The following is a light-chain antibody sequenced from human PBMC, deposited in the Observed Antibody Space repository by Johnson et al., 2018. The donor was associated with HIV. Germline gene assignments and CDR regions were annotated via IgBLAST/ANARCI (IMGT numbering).Light chain of an antibody. J-gene: IGLJ1*01. Sequence: QSVLTQPPSVSAAPGQKVTIFCSGSSSNIGNNYVSWYQQLPGTAPKLLIYENNKRPSGIPDRFSGSKSGTSATLGITGLQTEDEAEYYCGTWDSSLSAYVFGTGTKVTVL. V-gene: IGLV1-51*02. CDR3: GTWDSSLSAYV. CDR2: ENN. CDR1: SSNIGNNY.